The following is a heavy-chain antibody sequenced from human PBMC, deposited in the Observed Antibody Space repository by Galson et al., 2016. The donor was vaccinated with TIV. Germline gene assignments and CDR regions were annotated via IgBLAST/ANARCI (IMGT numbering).Heavy chain of an antibody. D-gene: IGHD2-2*01. J-gene: IGHJ4*02. CDR1: GLIFRDYA. Sequence: SLRLSCAASGLIFRDYAMSWVRQAPGKGLEWVSAISGNGLGTYYADSVRGRFTISRDNSKNIVHLQMDSLRVGDTAVYCCGAGLPGYCSGSSCLAYDYRGQGAQVIVS. CDR3: GAGLPGYCSGSSCLAYDY. CDR2: ISGNGLGT. V-gene: IGHV3-23*01.